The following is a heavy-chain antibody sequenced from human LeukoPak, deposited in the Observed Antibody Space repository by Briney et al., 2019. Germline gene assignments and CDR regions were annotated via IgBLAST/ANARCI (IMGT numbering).Heavy chain of an antibody. V-gene: IGHV4-59*12. D-gene: IGHD2-2*02. CDR3: ARGRGYCSSTSCYTIGILDY. CDR2: IYYSGST. Sequence: SETLSLTCTVSGGSISSYYWSWIRQPPGKGLEWIGYIYYSGSTNYNPSLKSRVTISVDTSKNQFSLKLSSVTAADTAVYYCARGRGYCSSTSCYTIGILDYWGQGTLVTVSS. CDR1: GGSISSYY. J-gene: IGHJ4*02.